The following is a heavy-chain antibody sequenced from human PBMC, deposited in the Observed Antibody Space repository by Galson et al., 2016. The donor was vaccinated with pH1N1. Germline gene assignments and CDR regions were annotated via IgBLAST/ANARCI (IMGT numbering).Heavy chain of an antibody. V-gene: IGHV1-69*13. D-gene: IGHD5-12*01. Sequence: SVKVSCKASGSIFSSFAICWVRQAPGQGLDWVGRIMPMFGTVNYAQNFQGRVTTADESTSTAHMELSSLRSEDTAVYYCARGGYSGYDNWSGAFDIWGQGTIVTVSS. J-gene: IGHJ3*02. CDR1: GSIFSSFA. CDR2: IMPMFGTV. CDR3: ARGGYSGYDNWSGAFDI.